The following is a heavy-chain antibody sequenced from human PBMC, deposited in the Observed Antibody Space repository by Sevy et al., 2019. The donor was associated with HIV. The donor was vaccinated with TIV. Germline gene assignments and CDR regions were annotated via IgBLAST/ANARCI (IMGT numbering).Heavy chain of an antibody. CDR1: GFTISSHW. Sequence: GSLRLSCAASGFTISSHWMFWVRQGPGKGLVWVSHINSHGTITNYADSVRGRFTISRDNAKNTVYLQMDSLRAEDTAFYYCARGQVLRFFDWPTYGLDVWGQGTTVTVSS. V-gene: IGHV3-74*01. D-gene: IGHD3-3*01. J-gene: IGHJ6*02. CDR3: ARGQVLRFFDWPTYGLDV. CDR2: INSHGTIT.